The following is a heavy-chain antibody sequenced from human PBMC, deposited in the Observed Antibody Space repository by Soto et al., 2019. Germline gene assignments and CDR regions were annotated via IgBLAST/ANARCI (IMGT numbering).Heavy chain of an antibody. J-gene: IGHJ4*02. D-gene: IGHD1-1*01. V-gene: IGHV1-18*01. CDR3: ARGRYGDY. Sequence: QVHLVQSGAEVKKPGASVKVSCKGSGYGFTTYGITWVRQAPGQGLEWMAWISAHNGNTNYAQKIRGRVTVTRDTSTSTAYMELRSLRSDDKAVYYCARGRYGDYWGQGALVTVSS. CDR2: ISAHNGNT. CDR1: GYGFTTYG.